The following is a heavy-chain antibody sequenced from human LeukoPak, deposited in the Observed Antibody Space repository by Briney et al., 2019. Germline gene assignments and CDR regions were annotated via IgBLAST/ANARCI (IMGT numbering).Heavy chain of an antibody. CDR1: GFTFSSYG. CDR2: IWYDGSNK. CDR3: ARDQGVVGLDAFDI. J-gene: IGHJ3*02. V-gene: IGHV3-33*01. Sequence: GGSLRLSCAASGFTFSSYGMHWVRQAPGKGLEWVAVIWYDGSNKYYADSVKGRFTIFRDNSKNTLYLQMNSLRAEDTAVYYCARDQGVVGLDAFDIWGQGTMVTVSS. D-gene: IGHD1-26*01.